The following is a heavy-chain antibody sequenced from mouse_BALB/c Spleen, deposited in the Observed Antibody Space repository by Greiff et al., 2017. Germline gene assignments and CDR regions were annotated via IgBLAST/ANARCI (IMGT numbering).Heavy chain of an antibody. V-gene: IGHV1S29*02. Sequence: EVQLQQSGPELVKPGASVKISCKASGYTFTDYNMHWVKQSHGKSLEWIGYIYPYNGGTGYNQKFKSKATLTVDNSSSTAYMELRSLTSEDSAVYYCAPGGPYYFDYWGQGTTLTFSS. CDR1: GYTFTDYN. CDR2: IYPYNGGT. J-gene: IGHJ2*01. D-gene: IGHD3-1*01. CDR3: APGGPYYFDY.